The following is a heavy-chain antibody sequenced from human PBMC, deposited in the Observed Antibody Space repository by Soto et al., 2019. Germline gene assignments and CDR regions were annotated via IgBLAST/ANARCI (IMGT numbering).Heavy chain of an antibody. D-gene: IGHD4-17*01. CDR1: GYTFTSYG. Sequence: QVPMVQSGPEVKKPGASVKVSCKASGYTFTSYGISWVRQAPGQGLEWMGWMSPLKGNSHYSQNFQDRLTMTTDTSTRTAFMEMRGLTSDDTAVYYCAKDSGASPEYFQDWGQGTLVTVSS. V-gene: IGHV1-18*01. CDR3: AKDSGASPEYFQD. J-gene: IGHJ1*01. CDR2: MSPLKGNS.